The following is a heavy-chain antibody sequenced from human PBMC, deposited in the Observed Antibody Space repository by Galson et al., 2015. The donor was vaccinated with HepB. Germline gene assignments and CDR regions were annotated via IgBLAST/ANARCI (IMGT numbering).Heavy chain of an antibody. J-gene: IGHJ4*02. Sequence: SVKVSCKASGYTFTSYYMHWVRQAPGQGLEWMGIINPSGGSTSYAQKFQGRVTMTRDTSTSTVYMELSCLRSEDTAVYYCARPSYWDSSGYYSPLDYWGQGTLVTVSS. CDR1: GYTFTSYY. CDR3: ARPSYWDSSGYYSPLDY. D-gene: IGHD3-22*01. CDR2: INPSGGST. V-gene: IGHV1-46*01.